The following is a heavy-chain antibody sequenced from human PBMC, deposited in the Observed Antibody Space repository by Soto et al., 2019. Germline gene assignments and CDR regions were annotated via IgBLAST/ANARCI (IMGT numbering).Heavy chain of an antibody. V-gene: IGHV4-34*01. D-gene: IGHD6-13*01. Sequence: PSETLSLTCAVYGGSFSGYYWSLIRQPPGKGLEWIGEINHSGSTNYNLSLKSRVTISVDTSKNQFSLKLSSVTAADTAVYYCARARYSSSWYLYWGQGTLVTVSP. CDR1: GGSFSGYY. CDR2: INHSGST. CDR3: ARARYSSSWYLY. J-gene: IGHJ4*02.